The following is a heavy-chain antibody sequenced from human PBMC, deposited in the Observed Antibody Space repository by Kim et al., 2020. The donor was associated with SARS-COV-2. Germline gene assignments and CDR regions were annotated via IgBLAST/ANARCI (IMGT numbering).Heavy chain of an antibody. V-gene: IGHV1-58*01. CDR2: IVVGSGNT. D-gene: IGHD3-9*01. CDR1: GFTFTSSA. Sequence: SVKVSCKASGFTFTSSAVQWVRQARGQRLEWIGWIVVGSGNTNYAQKFQERVTITRDMSTSTAYMELSSLRSEDTAVYYCAAAPLRYFDWLPTFDYYYYGMDVWGQGTTVTVSS. CDR3: AAAPLRYFDWLPTFDYYYYGMDV. J-gene: IGHJ6*02.